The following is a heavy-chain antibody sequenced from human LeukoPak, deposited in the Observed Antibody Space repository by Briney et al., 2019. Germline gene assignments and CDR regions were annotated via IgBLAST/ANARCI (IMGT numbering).Heavy chain of an antibody. CDR2: ISSSSSYI. Sequence: GGSLRLSCAASGFTFSSYWMSWVRQAPGKGLEWVSSISSSSSYIYYADSVKGRFTISRDNAKNSLYLQMNSLRAEDTAVYYCARGIAVAGIDYWGQGTLVTVSS. CDR1: GFTFSSYW. CDR3: ARGIAVAGIDY. D-gene: IGHD6-19*01. V-gene: IGHV3-21*01. J-gene: IGHJ4*02.